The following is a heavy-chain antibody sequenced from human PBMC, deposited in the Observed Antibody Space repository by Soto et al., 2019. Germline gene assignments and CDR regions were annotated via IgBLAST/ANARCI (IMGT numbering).Heavy chain of an antibody. Sequence: GGSLRLSFAASGFSVSIYLRWVRQAPGKGLEWVSTLPDRGTSHYADSVTGRFSVSRDNSKNTLYLQMNGLRVDDTAIYYCAGDYASGAYDFRGQGTQVTVSS. CDR1: GFSVSIY. CDR2: LPDRGTS. J-gene: IGHJ4*02. V-gene: IGHV3-53*01. CDR3: AGDYASGAYDF. D-gene: IGHD5-12*01.